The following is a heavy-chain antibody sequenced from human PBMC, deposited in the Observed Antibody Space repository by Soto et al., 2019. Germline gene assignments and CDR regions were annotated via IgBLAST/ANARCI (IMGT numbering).Heavy chain of an antibody. CDR1: GYTLTELS. CDR2: FDPEDGET. V-gene: IGHV1-24*01. D-gene: IGHD6-19*01. Sequence: ASVKVSCKVSGYTLTELSMHWVRQAPGKGLEWMGGFDPEDGETIYAQKFQGRVTMTEDTSTDTAYMELSSLRSEDTAVYYCATDFRGGWSSGGFDPWGQGTLVTVPQ. J-gene: IGHJ5*02. CDR3: ATDFRGGWSSGGFDP.